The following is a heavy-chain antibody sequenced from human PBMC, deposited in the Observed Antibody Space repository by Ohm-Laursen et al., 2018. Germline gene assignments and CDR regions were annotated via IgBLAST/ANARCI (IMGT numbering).Heavy chain of an antibody. CDR3: GRSNSNSGSSY. D-gene: IGHD6-19*01. CDR1: GFTVNSNY. J-gene: IGHJ4*02. CDR2: ISQDGTET. Sequence: SLRLSCAASGFTVNSNYMSWVRQAPGEGLEWVASISQDGTETKYVDSVKGRFTISKDSAQRSLYLQMNSLTVEDTAVYYCGRSNSNSGSSYWGQGTLVTVSS. V-gene: IGHV3-7*01.